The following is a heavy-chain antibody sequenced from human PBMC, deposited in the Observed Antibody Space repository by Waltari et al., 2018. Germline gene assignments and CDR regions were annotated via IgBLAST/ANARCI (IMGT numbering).Heavy chain of an antibody. D-gene: IGHD1-26*01. CDR3: ARRNLGFAFDV. Sequence: QVHLVQSEAEVKKPGASVKVSCKASGGTIGSYSVAWVRQAAGQGLEWLGGIIPSFGTPQYAQNFQGRVTLTADAATTTAYLELSGLTSEDTAIYYCARRNLGFAFDVWGQGTLVIVSS. CDR2: IIPSFGTP. CDR1: GGTIGSYS. J-gene: IGHJ3*01. V-gene: IGHV1-69*12.